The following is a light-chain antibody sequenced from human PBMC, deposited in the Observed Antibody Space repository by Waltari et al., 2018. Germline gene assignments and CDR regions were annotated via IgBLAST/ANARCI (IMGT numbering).Light chain of an antibody. Sequence: QSALHQSASVSGSPGQSITIPCTGTSRHVGGNNYVSWYQQHPGKAPKLMIYDVSNRPSGVSNRFSGSKSGNTASLTISGLQAEDEADYYCASYISSSTLELFGGGTSLTVL. CDR1: SRHVGGNNY. V-gene: IGLV2-14*03. CDR2: DVS. CDR3: ASYISSSTLEL. J-gene: IGLJ2*01.